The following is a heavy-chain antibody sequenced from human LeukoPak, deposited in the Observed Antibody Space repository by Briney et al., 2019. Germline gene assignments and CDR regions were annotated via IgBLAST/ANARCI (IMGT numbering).Heavy chain of an antibody. CDR3: ASNYYYDSSGYYFFDY. CDR2: IIPTFGTA. CDR1: GGTFSSYA. D-gene: IGHD3-22*01. Sequence: SVKVSCKASGGTFSSYAISWVRQAPGQGLEWMGGIIPTFGTANYAQKFQGRVTITTDESTSTAYMELSSLRSEDTAVYYCASNYYYDSSGYYFFDYWGQGTLVTVSS. V-gene: IGHV1-69*05. J-gene: IGHJ4*02.